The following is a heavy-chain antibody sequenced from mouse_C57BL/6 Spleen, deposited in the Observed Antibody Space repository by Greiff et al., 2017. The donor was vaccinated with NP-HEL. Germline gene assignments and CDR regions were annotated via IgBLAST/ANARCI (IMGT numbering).Heavy chain of an antibody. Sequence: EVMLVESEGGLVQPGSSMKLSCTASGFTFSDYYMAWVRQVPEKGLEWVANINYDGSSTYYLDSLKSRFIISRDNAKNILYLQMSSLTSEDTATYYCARYDYDDRGAMDYWGQGTSVTVSS. CDR2: INYDGSST. J-gene: IGHJ4*01. D-gene: IGHD2-4*01. V-gene: IGHV5-16*01. CDR3: ARYDYDDRGAMDY. CDR1: GFTFSDYY.